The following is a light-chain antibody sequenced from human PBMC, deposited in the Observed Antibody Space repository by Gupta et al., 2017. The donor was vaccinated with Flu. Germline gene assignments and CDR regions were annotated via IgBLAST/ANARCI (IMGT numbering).Light chain of an antibody. CDR3: QQYDMYHT. J-gene: IGKJ2*01. CDR2: RAS. V-gene: IGKV1-5*03. CDR1: QHINDW. Sequence: DIQMTQSPSTLSAFVGDTVAITCRASQHINDWLAWYQQKPGKAPKLLIYRASTLESGVPSRFSGSGYGTEFTLTINSLQPDDFATYYCQQYDMYHTFGQGTKLEIK.